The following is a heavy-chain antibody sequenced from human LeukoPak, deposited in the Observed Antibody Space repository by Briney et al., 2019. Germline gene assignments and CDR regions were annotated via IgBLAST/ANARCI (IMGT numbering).Heavy chain of an antibody. V-gene: IGHV3-23*01. Sequence: GGSLRLSCAASGFTFSSYGMSWVRQAPGKGLEWVSAISGSGGSTYYADSVKGRFTISRDNSKNSLYLQMNSLRAEDTAVYYCARAENSCSSTSCYGYYYYYMDVWGKGTTVTISS. CDR1: GFTFSSYG. D-gene: IGHD2-2*01. CDR3: ARAENSCSSTSCYGYYYYYMDV. CDR2: ISGSGGST. J-gene: IGHJ6*03.